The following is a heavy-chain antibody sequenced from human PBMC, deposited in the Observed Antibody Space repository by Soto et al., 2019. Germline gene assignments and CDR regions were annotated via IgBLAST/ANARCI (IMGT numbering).Heavy chain of an antibody. D-gene: IGHD3-22*01. CDR1: GFTFSSYG. Sequence: GGSLRLSCAASGFTFSSYGMHWVRQAPGKGLEWVAVIWYDGSNKYYTDSVKGRFTVSRDNSKNTLYLQMKSLRAEDTAVYYCARGGPSSSGYTADYWGQGTLVTVSS. CDR3: ARGGPSSSGYTADY. CDR2: IWYDGSNK. V-gene: IGHV3-33*01. J-gene: IGHJ4*02.